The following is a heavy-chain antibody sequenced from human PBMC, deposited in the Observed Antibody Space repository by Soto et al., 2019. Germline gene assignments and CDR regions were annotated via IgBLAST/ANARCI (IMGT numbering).Heavy chain of an antibody. V-gene: IGHV3-11*01. Sequence: GGSLRLSCAASGFTFSDYYLTWIRQAPGKGLQWVSYISSSGSMIYYADSVRGRFTISRDNAKTSLYLQMNSLRAEDTAVYFCARGSSGDYRTKGYFDYWGQGSLVTVS. D-gene: IGHD4-17*01. CDR3: ARGSSGDYRTKGYFDY. CDR1: GFTFSDYY. J-gene: IGHJ4*02. CDR2: ISSSGSMI.